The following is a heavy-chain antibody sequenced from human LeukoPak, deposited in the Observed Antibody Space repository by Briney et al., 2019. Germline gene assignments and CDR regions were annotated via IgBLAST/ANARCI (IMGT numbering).Heavy chain of an antibody. V-gene: IGHV3-21*01. CDR2: NMSSSRYV. Sequence: PGGSLRLSRAASGFTFSSYSMNWVRQAPGRGLECVSNNMSSSRYVYYPDSVKGRFTIPRDKAKNSLYLQMNSLRAEDTAIYYCVREGMVATFDYWGQGTLVTVSS. D-gene: IGHD5-12*01. CDR3: VREGMVATFDY. CDR1: GFTFSSYS. J-gene: IGHJ4*02.